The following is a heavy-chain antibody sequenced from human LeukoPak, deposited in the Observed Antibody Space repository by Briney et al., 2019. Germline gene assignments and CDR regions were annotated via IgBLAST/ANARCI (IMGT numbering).Heavy chain of an antibody. Sequence: GGSLRLSCAASGFTFSSYAMSWVRQAPGKGLEWVSAISGSGGSTYYADSVKGRFTISRDNSKNTLYLQMNSLRAEDTAVYYCAKDGHSYGTRYNWFDPWGQGTLVTVSS. CDR1: GFTFSSYA. CDR2: ISGSGGST. V-gene: IGHV3-23*01. CDR3: AKDGHSYGTRYNWFDP. D-gene: IGHD5-18*01. J-gene: IGHJ5*02.